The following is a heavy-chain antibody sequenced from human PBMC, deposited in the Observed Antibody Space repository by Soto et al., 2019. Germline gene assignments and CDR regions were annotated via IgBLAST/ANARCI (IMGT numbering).Heavy chain of an antibody. CDR3: ARVHDYYDSSGYYLGPFDY. CDR2: INHSGST. CDR1: GGSFSGYY. Sequence: SETLSLTCAVYGGSFSGYYWSWIRQPPGKGLEWIGEINHSGSTNYNPSLKSRVTISVDTSKNQFSLKLSSVTAADTAVYYCARVHDYYDSSGYYLGPFDYWGQGTLVTVSS. J-gene: IGHJ4*02. V-gene: IGHV4-34*01. D-gene: IGHD3-22*01.